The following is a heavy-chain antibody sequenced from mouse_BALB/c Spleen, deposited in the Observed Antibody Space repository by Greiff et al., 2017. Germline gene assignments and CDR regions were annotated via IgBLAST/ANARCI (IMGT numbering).Heavy chain of an antibody. CDR2: IDPDNGNT. D-gene: IGHD1-1*01. J-gene: IGHJ2*01. CDR3: ARCDSGSSWGY. CDR1: GFTFNDYY. V-gene: IGHV14-3*02. Sequence: EVQLQQSGADLVKPGASVKLSCTASGFTFNDYYMHWVKQRPEQGLEWIGRIDPDNGNTKYDTKIQGKDTITADKSSNTTYLQHNSLTSEDTAVYYCARCDSGSSWGYWGQGTTRTVSS.